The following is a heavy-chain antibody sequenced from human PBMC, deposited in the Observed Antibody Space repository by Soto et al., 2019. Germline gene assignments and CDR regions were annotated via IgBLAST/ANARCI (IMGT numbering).Heavy chain of an antibody. D-gene: IGHD6-13*01. J-gene: IGHJ6*02. CDR2: IYYSGST. CDR1: GGSISSGGHY. V-gene: IGHV4-31*03. CDR3: ARDIHVPAADANFYGMDV. Sequence: QVQLQESGPGLVKPSQTLSLTCTVSGGSISSGGHYWSWIRQHPGKGLEWIGYIYYSGSTYYNPSPKSRLTISVDTSKNQFSLKLSSVTAADTAVYYCARDIHVPAADANFYGMDVWGQGTTVTVSS.